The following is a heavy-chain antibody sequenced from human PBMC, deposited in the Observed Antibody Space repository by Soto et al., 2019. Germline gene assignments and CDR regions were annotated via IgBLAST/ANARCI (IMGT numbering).Heavy chain of an antibody. Sequence: LRLSCAASGFTFDDYAMHWVRQAPGKGLEWVSGISWNSGSIGYADSVKGRFTISRDNAKNSLYLQMNSLRAEDTALYYCAKDPSPYYYDSSGYLDYWGQGTLVTVSS. CDR3: AKDPSPYYYDSSGYLDY. D-gene: IGHD3-22*01. J-gene: IGHJ4*02. CDR1: GFTFDDYA. V-gene: IGHV3-9*01. CDR2: ISWNSGSI.